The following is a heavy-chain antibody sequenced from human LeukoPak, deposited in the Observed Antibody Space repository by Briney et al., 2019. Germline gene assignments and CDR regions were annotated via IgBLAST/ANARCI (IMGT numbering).Heavy chain of an antibody. D-gene: IGHD4-17*01. Sequence: PGGSLRLSCAASGFTFSSYWMSWVRQAPGKGLEWVANIKQDGSEKYYVDSVKGRFTISRDNAKNSLYLQMNSLRAEDTAVYYCARVYGSYGDYDLDYWGQGTLVTVSS. V-gene: IGHV3-7*01. J-gene: IGHJ4*02. CDR2: IKQDGSEK. CDR1: GFTFSSYW. CDR3: ARVYGSYGDYDLDY.